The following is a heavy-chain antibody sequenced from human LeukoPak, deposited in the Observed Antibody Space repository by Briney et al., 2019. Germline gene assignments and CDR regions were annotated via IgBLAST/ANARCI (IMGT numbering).Heavy chain of an antibody. Sequence: PSETLSLTCTVSGGSISSYYWSWIRQPAGKGLEWIGRIYTSGSTNYNPSLKSRVTMSVDTSKNQFSLKLSSVTAADTAVYYCARGVADTRFNDDAFDIWGQGTMVTVSS. CDR2: IYTSGST. CDR3: ARGVADTRFNDDAFDI. J-gene: IGHJ3*02. CDR1: GGSISSYY. V-gene: IGHV4-4*07. D-gene: IGHD2-15*01.